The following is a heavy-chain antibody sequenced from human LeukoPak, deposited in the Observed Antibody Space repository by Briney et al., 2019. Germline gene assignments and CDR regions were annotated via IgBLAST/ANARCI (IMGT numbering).Heavy chain of an antibody. D-gene: IGHD3-3*01. CDR2: ISYDGSNK. Sequence: GGSLRLSCAASGFTFSSYGMHWVRQAPGKGLEWVAVISYDGSNKYYADSVKGRFTISRDNSKNTLYLQMNSLRAEDTAVYYCAKGTYYDFWSGYSAAEYFQHWGQGTLVTVSS. J-gene: IGHJ1*01. CDR1: GFTFSSYG. V-gene: IGHV3-30*18. CDR3: AKGTYYDFWSGYSAAEYFQH.